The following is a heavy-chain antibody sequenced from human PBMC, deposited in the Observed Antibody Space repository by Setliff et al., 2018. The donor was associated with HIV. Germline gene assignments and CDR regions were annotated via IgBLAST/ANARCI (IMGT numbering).Heavy chain of an antibody. J-gene: IGHJ6*02. D-gene: IGHD3-3*01. V-gene: IGHV3-33*06. CDR2: IWYDGNNK. CDR1: GFTFSSYG. Sequence: GGSLRLSCAASGFTFSSYGMHWVRQAPGKGLEWVAVIWYDGNNKYYADSVKGRFTISRDNPKNTLYLQMNSLRAEDTAVYYCAKDLVEGVDSTSYYYVMDVWGQGTTVTVSS. CDR3: AKDLVEGVDSTSYYYVMDV.